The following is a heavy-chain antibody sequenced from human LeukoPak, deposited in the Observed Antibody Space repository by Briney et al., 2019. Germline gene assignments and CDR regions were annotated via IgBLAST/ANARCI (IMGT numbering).Heavy chain of an antibody. J-gene: IGHJ4*02. Sequence: ASVKVSCKASGYTFTGYYMHWVRQAPGQGLEWMGWINPNSGGINYAQKFQGRVTMTRDTSISTAYMELSRLRSDDTAVYYCARDRDPIIVVVPAAPFDYWGQGTLVTVSS. V-gene: IGHV1-2*02. CDR3: ARDRDPIIVVVPAAPFDY. CDR2: INPNSGGI. D-gene: IGHD2-2*01. CDR1: GYTFTGYY.